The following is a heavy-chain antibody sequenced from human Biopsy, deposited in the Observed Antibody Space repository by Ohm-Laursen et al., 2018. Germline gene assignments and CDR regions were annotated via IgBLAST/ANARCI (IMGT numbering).Heavy chain of an antibody. V-gene: IGHV3-7*01. J-gene: IGHJ3*01. CDR2: IERDGSQS. Sequence: GSLRLSCAASGFTFSTYWMTWVRQAPGKGLEWVANIERDGSQSNHADSVKGRFTISRDNAKNSLYLQMNSLRAEDTAVYYCTRDTTYYAGTTYYDALDVWGQGTTVTVSS. D-gene: IGHD2/OR15-2a*01. CDR3: TRDTTYYAGTTYYDALDV. CDR1: GFTFSTYW.